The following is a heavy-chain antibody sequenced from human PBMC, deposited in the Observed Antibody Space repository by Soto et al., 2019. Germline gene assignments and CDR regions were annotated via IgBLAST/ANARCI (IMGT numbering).Heavy chain of an antibody. V-gene: IGHV4-61*01. Sequence: PSETLSLTCTVSGGSVSSGSYYWSWIRQPPGRGLEWIGYIYYSGSTNYNPSLKSRVTISVDTSKNQFSLKLRSVTAADTAVYYCARDLRYYDSSGYYGAVWFDPWGQGTLVTVSS. D-gene: IGHD3-22*01. J-gene: IGHJ5*02. CDR2: IYYSGST. CDR1: GGSVSSGSYY. CDR3: ARDLRYYDSSGYYGAVWFDP.